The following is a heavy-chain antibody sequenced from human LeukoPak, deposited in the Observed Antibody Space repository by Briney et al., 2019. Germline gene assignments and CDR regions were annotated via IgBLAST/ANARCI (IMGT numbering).Heavy chain of an antibody. CDR2: INHSGST. D-gene: IGHD2-15*01. Sequence: SETLSLTCAVYGGSFSGYYWSWLRQPPGKGLEWIGEINHSGSTNYNPSLKSRVTISVDTSKNQFSLKLSSVTAADTAVYYCAGGRYCSGGSCYTPGSFDYWGQGTLVTVSS. V-gene: IGHV4-34*01. CDR3: AGGRYCSGGSCYTPGSFDY. CDR1: GGSFSGYY. J-gene: IGHJ4*02.